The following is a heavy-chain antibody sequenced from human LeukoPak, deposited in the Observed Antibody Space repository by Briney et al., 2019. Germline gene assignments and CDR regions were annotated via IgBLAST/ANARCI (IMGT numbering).Heavy chain of an antibody. J-gene: IGHJ4*02. D-gene: IGHD3-3*01. Sequence: GGSLRLSCAASGFTFSTYGMHWVRQALGKGLEWVAFIRYDGSNTYYADSVKGRFTISRDNSKNTLFLQMNSLRPEDTAVYYCAKAFGVVPYYFDFWGQGTLVTVSS. CDR2: IRYDGSNT. CDR1: GFTFSTYG. V-gene: IGHV3-30*02. CDR3: AKAFGVVPYYFDF.